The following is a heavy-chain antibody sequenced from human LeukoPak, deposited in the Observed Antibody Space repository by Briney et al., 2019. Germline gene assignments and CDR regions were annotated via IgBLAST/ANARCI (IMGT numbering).Heavy chain of an antibody. Sequence: KSGGSLRLSCAASGFTFSSYSMNWVRQAPGKGLEWVSSISSSSSYIYYADSVKGRFTISRDNAKNSLYLQMNSLRAEDTVVYYCARVLAAAGTTYGGQGTLVTVSS. CDR3: ARVLAAAGTTY. D-gene: IGHD6-13*01. J-gene: IGHJ4*02. V-gene: IGHV3-21*01. CDR2: ISSSSSYI. CDR1: GFTFSSYS.